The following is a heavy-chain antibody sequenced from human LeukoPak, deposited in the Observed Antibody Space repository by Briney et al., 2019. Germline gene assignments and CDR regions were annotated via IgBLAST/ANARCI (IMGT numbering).Heavy chain of an antibody. CDR2: IYYSGST. Sequence: SEILSLTCTVSGGSISSYYWSWIRQPPGKGLEWIGYIYYSGSTNYNPSLKSRVTISVDTSKNQFSLKLSSVTAADTAVYYCARDSGSYLNWFDPWGQGTLVTVSS. CDR3: ARDSGSYLNWFDP. CDR1: GGSISSYY. D-gene: IGHD1-26*01. V-gene: IGHV4-59*01. J-gene: IGHJ5*02.